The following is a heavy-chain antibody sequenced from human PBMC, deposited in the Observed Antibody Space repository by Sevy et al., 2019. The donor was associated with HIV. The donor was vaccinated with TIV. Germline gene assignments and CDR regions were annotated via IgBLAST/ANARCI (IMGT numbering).Heavy chain of an antibody. CDR3: ARAKCSGGSCYAWFDY. Sequence: GGSLRLSCAASGFTFSSYWMHWVRQAPGKGLVWVSRINSDGSSTSYADSVKGRFTISRDNAKKTLYLQMNSLRAEDTAVYYCARAKCSGGSCYAWFDYWGQGTLVTVSS. D-gene: IGHD2-15*01. CDR1: GFTFSSYW. V-gene: IGHV3-74*01. J-gene: IGHJ4*02. CDR2: INSDGSST.